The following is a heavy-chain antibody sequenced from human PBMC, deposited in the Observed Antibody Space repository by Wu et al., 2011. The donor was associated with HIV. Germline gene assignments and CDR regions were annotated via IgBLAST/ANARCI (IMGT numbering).Heavy chain of an antibody. Sequence: KKPGSSVTVSCKASGGTFSSYAISWVRQAPGQGLEWMGMIIPXFGTAKYAQKFQGRVTITADDSTSTAYMELSSLRSEDTAVYYCARVGISSSDYYYMDVWGKGTTVTVAS. CDR3: ARVGISSSDYYYMDV. D-gene: IGHD1-14*01. J-gene: IGHJ6*03. CDR2: IIPXFGTA. CDR1: GGTFSSYA. V-gene: IGHV1-69*15.